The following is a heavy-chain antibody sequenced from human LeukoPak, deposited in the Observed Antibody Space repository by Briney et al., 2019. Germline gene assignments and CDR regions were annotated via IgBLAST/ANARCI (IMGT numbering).Heavy chain of an antibody. CDR3: ARDPRYGSGQTWFDP. CDR2: INPSGGST. Sequence: ASVKVSCKASGYTCTSYYMHWVRQAPGQGLEWMGIINPSGGSTNYAQKLQDRVTMTRDTSTSTVYMELSSLRSEDTAVYYCARDPRYGSGQTWFDPWGQGTLVTVSS. CDR1: GYTCTSYY. J-gene: IGHJ5*02. V-gene: IGHV1-46*01. D-gene: IGHD3-10*01.